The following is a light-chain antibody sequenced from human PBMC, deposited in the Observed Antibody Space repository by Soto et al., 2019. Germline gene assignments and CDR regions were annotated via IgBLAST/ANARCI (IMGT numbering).Light chain of an antibody. CDR1: SSDVGGYNY. CDR3: CSYAGSYTYV. V-gene: IGLV2-8*01. CDR2: EVS. Sequence: QSALAQPPSASGSPGQSVTISCTGTSSDVGGYNYVSWYQQHPGKAPKLMIYEVSKRHSGVPDRFSGSKSGNTASLTISGLQAEDEADYYCCSYAGSYTYVFGTGTKVTVL. J-gene: IGLJ1*01.